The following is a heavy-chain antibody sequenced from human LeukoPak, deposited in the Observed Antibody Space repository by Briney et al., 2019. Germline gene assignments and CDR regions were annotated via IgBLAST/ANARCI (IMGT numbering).Heavy chain of an antibody. J-gene: IGHJ4*02. CDR1: GGSTSSYY. V-gene: IGHV4-59*01. D-gene: IGHD2-15*01. CDR3: ARDPGSWYYDY. CDR2: IYYSGTT. Sequence: SETLSLTCTVSGGSTSSYYWSWIRQPPGKGLEWIGYIYYSGTTDYNPSLKSRVTISVDTSKNQFSLKLSSVTAADTAVYYCARDPGSWYYDYWGQGTLVNVSS.